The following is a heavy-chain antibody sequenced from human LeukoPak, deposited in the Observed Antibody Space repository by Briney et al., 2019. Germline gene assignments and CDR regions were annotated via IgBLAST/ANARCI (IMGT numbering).Heavy chain of an antibody. Sequence: GGSLRLSCAASGFTFSNAWMSWVRQAPGKGLEWVGSIKSKTDGGTTDYAAPVKGRFTISRDDSKNTLYLQMNSLKTEDTAVYYCTTVATITYWGQGTLVTVSS. D-gene: IGHD5-12*01. V-gene: IGHV3-15*01. CDR2: IKSKTDGGTT. J-gene: IGHJ4*02. CDR3: TTVATITY. CDR1: GFTFSNAW.